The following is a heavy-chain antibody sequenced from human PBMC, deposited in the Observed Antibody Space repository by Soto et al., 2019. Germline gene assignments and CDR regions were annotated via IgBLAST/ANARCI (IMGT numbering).Heavy chain of an antibody. D-gene: IGHD2-2*01. J-gene: IGHJ6*02. V-gene: IGHV4-39*07. CDR2: SAYNVCT. Sequence: SLTCTVSTYSSIFTNSYWGVIRQPPGNGLQFIGSSAYNVCTFYNPSLKSLVTISVDTSKKQVSLKLSSVSAADTARYFCAGYCSSSICPEDHYFALEVWGQGTTVTVSS. CDR3: AGYCSSSICPEDHYFALEV. CDR1: TYSSIFTNSY.